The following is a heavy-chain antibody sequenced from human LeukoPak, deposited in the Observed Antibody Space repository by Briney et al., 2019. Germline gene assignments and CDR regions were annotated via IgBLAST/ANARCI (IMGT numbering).Heavy chain of an antibody. Sequence: SETLSLTCTVSGGSISSSTYYWGWLRQSPGKGLEWIGIINYSGSTFYNPSLKSRVTISMDTSKSQFSLKLSSVTAADTAVYYCARSSGQYQLLYYYYYMDVWGKGATVTVSS. CDR2: INYSGST. J-gene: IGHJ6*03. CDR3: ARSSGQYQLLYYYYYMDV. D-gene: IGHD2-2*01. V-gene: IGHV4-39*01. CDR1: GGSISSSTYY.